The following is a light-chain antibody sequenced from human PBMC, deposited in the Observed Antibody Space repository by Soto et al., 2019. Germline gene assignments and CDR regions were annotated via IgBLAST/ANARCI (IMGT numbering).Light chain of an antibody. Sequence: SYELTQPPSVSVAPGKTAMITCGGDNIGSKSVHWYQQKPGQAPVVVINYNSDRPSGIPDRFSGSNSGSTATLTITRVEAGDEADYYCQVWDRSSDHVVFGGGTKVTVL. CDR2: YNS. V-gene: IGLV3-21*04. J-gene: IGLJ2*01. CDR3: QVWDRSSDHVV. CDR1: NIGSKS.